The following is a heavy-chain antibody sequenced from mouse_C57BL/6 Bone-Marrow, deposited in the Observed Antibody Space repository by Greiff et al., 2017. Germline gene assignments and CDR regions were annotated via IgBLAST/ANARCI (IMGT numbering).Heavy chain of an antibody. CDR1: GYSFTGYF. V-gene: IGHV1-20*01. D-gene: IGHD2-9*01. CDR2: INPYNGDT. CDR3: ASSYYGYEDFGY. Sequence: EVKLMESGPELVKPGDSVKISCKASGYSFTGYFMNWVMQSHGKSLEWIGRINPYNGDTFYNQKFKGKATLTVDKSSSTAHMERRSLTSEDSAVYYCASSYYGYEDFGYWGQGTTLTVSS. J-gene: IGHJ2*01.